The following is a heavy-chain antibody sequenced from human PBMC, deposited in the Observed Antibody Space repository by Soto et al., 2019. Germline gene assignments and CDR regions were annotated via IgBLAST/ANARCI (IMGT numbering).Heavy chain of an antibody. CDR1: GYTFTSYG. CDR3: ARVEQLVSYYYYMDV. Sequence: ASVKVSCKASGYTFTSYGISWVRQAPGQGLEWMGWISAYNGNTNYAQKLQGRVTMTTDKSTSTAYMELRSLRSDDTAVYYCARVEQLVSYYYYMDVWGKGTTVTVSS. CDR2: ISAYNGNT. J-gene: IGHJ6*03. D-gene: IGHD6-6*01. V-gene: IGHV1-18*01.